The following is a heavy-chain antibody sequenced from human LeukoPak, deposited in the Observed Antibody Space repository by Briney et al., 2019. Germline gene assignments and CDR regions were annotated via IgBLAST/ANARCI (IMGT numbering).Heavy chain of an antibody. V-gene: IGHV4-4*02. CDR1: GASISSSNW. J-gene: IGHJ4*02. CDR3: ARVGDWNDLVY. Sequence: KSSETLSLTCVVSGASISSSNWWSWVRQPPGKGLEWIGEIYHSGSTNYNPSLKSRDTISVDTSKNQFSLKLSSVTAADTAVYYCARVGDWNDLVYWGQGTLVTVSS. CDR2: IYHSGST. D-gene: IGHD1-1*01.